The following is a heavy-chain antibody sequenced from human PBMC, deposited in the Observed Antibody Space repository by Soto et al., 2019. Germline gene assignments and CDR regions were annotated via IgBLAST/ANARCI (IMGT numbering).Heavy chain of an antibody. Sequence: QVQLQESGPGLVKPSGTLSLNCKVSGDSISSSEWWSWVRQTPGQGLEWIAEIHHSGPTNYNPSLQSRVTITVEKSKNQISMRLSTVTAADRAVYYCARGGITAVRNYYFAHCGQVTLVTVS. CDR1: GDSISSSEW. CDR2: IHHSGPT. J-gene: IGHJ4*02. CDR3: ARGGITAVRNYYFAH. D-gene: IGHD1-20*01. V-gene: IGHV4-4*02.